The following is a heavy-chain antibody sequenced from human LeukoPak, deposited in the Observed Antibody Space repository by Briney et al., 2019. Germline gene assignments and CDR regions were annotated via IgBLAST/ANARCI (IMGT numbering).Heavy chain of an antibody. CDR2: INPNPNTGNP. CDR1: GYTFTGYY. V-gene: IGHV7-4-1*02. D-gene: IGHD3-16*02. Sequence: ASVKVSCKASGYTFTGYYMHWVRQAPGQGLEWMGWINPNPNTGNPTYAQGFTGRFVFSLDTSVSTAYLQISSLKAEDSAVYYCARAFQPLGGSSYPGYWGQGTLVTVAS. J-gene: IGHJ4*02. CDR3: ARAFQPLGGSSYPGY.